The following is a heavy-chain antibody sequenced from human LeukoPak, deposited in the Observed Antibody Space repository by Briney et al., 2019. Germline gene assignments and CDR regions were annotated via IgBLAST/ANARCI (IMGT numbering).Heavy chain of an antibody. J-gene: IGHJ4*02. V-gene: IGHV3-33*01. Sequence: GRSLRLSCAASGFTFSSYGMHWVRQAPGKGLEWVSFIWYDGSNKYYADSVGGRFTISRDNSNNTLYLQMNSLRAEDTAVYYCARDWGGYSYGPAPRGFDYWGQGTLVTVSS. D-gene: IGHD5-18*01. CDR2: IWYDGSNK. CDR3: ARDWGGYSYGPAPRGFDY. CDR1: GFTFSSYG.